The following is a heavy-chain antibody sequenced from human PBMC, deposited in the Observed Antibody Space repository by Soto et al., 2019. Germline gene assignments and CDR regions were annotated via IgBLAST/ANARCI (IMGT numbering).Heavy chain of an antibody. CDR1: GFPFSKYD. J-gene: IGHJ4*02. CDR3: ARVSATGWVVNGREYFDY. CDR2: SSSSVVSM. V-gene: IGHV3-11*01. D-gene: IGHD6-19*01. Sequence: GGSLRLSCEVSGFPFSKYDMSWIRQAPGKGLDWLADSSSSVVSMHYTDSVKGRFSISRDNANNSLFLQMNSLRAEDTAVYYCARVSATGWVVNGREYFDYWGQGTLVTVSS.